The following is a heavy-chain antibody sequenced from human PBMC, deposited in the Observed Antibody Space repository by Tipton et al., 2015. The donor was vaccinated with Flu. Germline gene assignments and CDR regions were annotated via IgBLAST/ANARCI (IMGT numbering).Heavy chain of an antibody. CDR1: GGSISNYY. D-gene: IGHD3-22*01. V-gene: IGHV4-59*01. CDR3: ARDDSSGPRYLQY. Sequence: TLSLTCTVSGGSISNYYWSWIRQPPGKGLEWIGYIYYTGNTDYNPSLKSRVTMSLDTSKTQFSLKLSSVTAADTAIYYCARDDSSGPRYLQYWGQGALVTASS. J-gene: IGHJ1*01. CDR2: IYYTGNT.